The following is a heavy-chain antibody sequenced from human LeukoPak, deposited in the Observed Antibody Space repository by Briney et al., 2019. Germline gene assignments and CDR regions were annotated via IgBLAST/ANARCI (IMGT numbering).Heavy chain of an antibody. CDR2: ISYDGSNK. V-gene: IGHV3-30*18. Sequence: PGGSLRLSCAASGFTFSSYGMHWVRQAPGKGLEWVAVISYDGSNKYYADSVKGRFTISRDNSKNTLYLQMNSLRAEDTAVYYCAKLLDGWGQGTLVTVSS. CDR3: AKLLDG. D-gene: IGHD2-15*01. J-gene: IGHJ4*02. CDR1: GFTFSSYG.